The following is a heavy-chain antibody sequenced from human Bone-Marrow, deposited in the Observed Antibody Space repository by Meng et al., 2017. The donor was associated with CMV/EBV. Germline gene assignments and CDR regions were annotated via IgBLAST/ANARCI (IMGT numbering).Heavy chain of an antibody. CDR1: GFTFSSYS. D-gene: IGHD3-10*01. J-gene: IGHJ3*02. V-gene: IGHV3-53*01. Sequence: GGSLRLSCAASGFTFSSYSMNWVRQVPGKGLEWVSVIYSGGSTYYADSVKGRFTIFRDKSKITLYLQMDSLGAEDTAMYYCARDGSGVGPAFGIWGQGTMVTVSS. CDR2: IYSGGST. CDR3: ARDGSGVGPAFGI.